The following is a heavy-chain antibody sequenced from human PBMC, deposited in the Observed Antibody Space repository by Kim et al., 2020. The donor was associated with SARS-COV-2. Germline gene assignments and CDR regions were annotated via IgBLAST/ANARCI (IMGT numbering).Heavy chain of an antibody. CDR2: A. Sequence: ANSAQKFQGRVTITADESTRTAYMELSSLRSEDTAVYYCARDNGPHGMDVWGQGTTVTVSS. J-gene: IGHJ6*02. V-gene: IGHV1-69*01. CDR3: ARDNGPHGMDV.